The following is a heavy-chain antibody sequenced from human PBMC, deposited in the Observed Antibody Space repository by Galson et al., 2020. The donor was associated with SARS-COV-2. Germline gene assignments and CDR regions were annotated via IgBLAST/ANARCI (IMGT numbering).Heavy chain of an antibody. CDR3: AREGPGAWGGYFDH. Sequence: GGSLRLSCVASGFTFTSYTMNWVRQAPGKGLEWVSSISVTSSSIYYADSVRGRFTISRDNADKSVYLQMNSLRAEDTAVYYCAREGPGAWGGYFDHLGQGILVTVSS. CDR1: GFTFTSYT. J-gene: IGHJ4*02. CDR2: ISVTSSSI. D-gene: IGHD7-27*01. V-gene: IGHV3-21*01.